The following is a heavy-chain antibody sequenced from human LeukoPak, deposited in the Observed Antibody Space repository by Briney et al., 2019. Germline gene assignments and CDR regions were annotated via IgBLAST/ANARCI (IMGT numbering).Heavy chain of an antibody. D-gene: IGHD6-19*01. CDR2: IKQDGSVR. J-gene: IGHJ4*02. Sequence: RGGSLRLSCAVSGFTFSSYWMSWVRQAPGKGLERVASIKQDGSVRYYVDSVKGRFTISRDNAKNSLYLQTNSLRAEDTAVYYCAREMWQWRYWGQGTLVTVSS. CDR3: AREMWQWRY. CDR1: GFTFSSYW. V-gene: IGHV3-7*03.